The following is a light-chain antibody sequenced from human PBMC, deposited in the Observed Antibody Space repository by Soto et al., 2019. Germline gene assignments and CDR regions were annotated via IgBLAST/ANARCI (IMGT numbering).Light chain of an antibody. CDR3: KPHFNWPLP. J-gene: IGKJ4*01. CDR2: EAS. Sequence: SVFTQSQATGWVSPGERATLSCRASQTVSRSLSWYQQKPGQAPRLLIYEASNRATGIPARFSGSGAGADFTLTITTLEPTDFALSCCKPHFNWPLPFAGPPKV. CDR1: QTVSRS. V-gene: IGKV3-11*01.